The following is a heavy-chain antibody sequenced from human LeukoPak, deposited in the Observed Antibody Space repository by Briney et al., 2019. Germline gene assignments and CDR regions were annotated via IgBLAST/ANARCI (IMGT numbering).Heavy chain of an antibody. CDR1: GFTFSSYA. Sequence: QAGGSLRLSCAASGFTFSSYAMSWVRQAPGKGLEWVSAVSGSGGSTYYADSVKGRFTISRDNSKNTLYLQMNSLGAEDTAVYYCAKDLRGITMVRGVIILPFDYWGQGTLVTVSS. J-gene: IGHJ4*02. CDR3: AKDLRGITMVRGVIILPFDY. V-gene: IGHV3-23*01. D-gene: IGHD3-10*01. CDR2: VSGSGGST.